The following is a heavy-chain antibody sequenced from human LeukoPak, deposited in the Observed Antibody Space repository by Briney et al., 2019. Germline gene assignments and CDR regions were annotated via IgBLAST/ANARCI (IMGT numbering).Heavy chain of an antibody. J-gene: IGHJ4*02. D-gene: IGHD3-22*01. CDR2: INHSGST. CDR3: ARHLYDSSGYYYRTFDY. V-gene: IGHV4-34*01. CDR1: GGSFSGYY. Sequence: PSETLSLTCAVYGGSFSGYYWSWLRQPPGKGLEWIGEINHSGSTNYNPSLKSRVTISVDTSKNQFSLKLSSVTAADTAVYYCARHLYDSSGYYYRTFDYWGQGTLVTVSS.